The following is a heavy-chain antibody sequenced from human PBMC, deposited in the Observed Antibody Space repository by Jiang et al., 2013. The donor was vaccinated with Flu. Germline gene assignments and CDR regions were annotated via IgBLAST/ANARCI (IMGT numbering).Heavy chain of an antibody. J-gene: IGHJ3*02. D-gene: IGHD5-24*01. CDR2: IYYTGST. CDR3: ARVEMTTMEGDDAFDI. CDR1: GGSISSYY. Sequence: LLKPSETLSLTCTVSGGSISSYYWSWIRQPPGKGLEWIGYIYYTGSTTYTPSLKSRVTISIDTSKSQFFLKLSSVTAADTAIYYCARVEMTTMEGDDAFDIWGQGTLVTVSS. V-gene: IGHV4-59*01.